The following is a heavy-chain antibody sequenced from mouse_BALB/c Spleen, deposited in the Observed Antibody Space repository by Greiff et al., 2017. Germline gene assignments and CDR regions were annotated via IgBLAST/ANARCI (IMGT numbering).Heavy chain of an antibody. CDR3: AREDYGSSTGYFDV. V-gene: IGHV2-9*02. J-gene: IGHJ1*01. D-gene: IGHD1-1*01. CDR1: GFSLTSYG. CDR2: IWAGGST. Sequence: QVQLKESGPGLVAPSQSLSITCTVSGFSLTSYGVHWVRQPPGKGLEWLGVIWAGGSTNYNSALMSRLSISKDNSKSQVFLIMNSLQTDDTAMYYCAREDYGSSTGYFDVWGAGTTVTVSS.